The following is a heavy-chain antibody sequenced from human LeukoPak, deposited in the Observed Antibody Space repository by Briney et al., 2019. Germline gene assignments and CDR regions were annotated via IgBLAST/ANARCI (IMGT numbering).Heavy chain of an antibody. J-gene: IGHJ3*02. CDR1: GGSISSYY. Sequence: SETLSLTCTVSGGSISSYYWSWIRQPPGKGLEWIGYIYYSGSTNYNPSLKSRLTISVDTSKNQFSLKLSSVTAADTAVYYCARELGADAFDIWGQGTMVTVSS. CDR2: IYYSGST. V-gene: IGHV4-59*01. CDR3: ARELGADAFDI. D-gene: IGHD1-26*01.